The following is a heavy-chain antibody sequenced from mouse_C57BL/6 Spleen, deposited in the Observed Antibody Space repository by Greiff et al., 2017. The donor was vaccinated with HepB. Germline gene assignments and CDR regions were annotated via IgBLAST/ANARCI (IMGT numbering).Heavy chain of an antibody. CDR1: GYTFTSYW. J-gene: IGHJ4*01. Sequence: VQLQQPGAELVKPGASVKMSCKASGYTFTSYWITWVKQRPGQGLEWIGDIYPGSGSTNYNEKFKSKATLTVDTSSSTAYMQLSSLTSEDSAVYYCAREGTAQAPLYYYAMDYWGQGTSVTVSS. CDR2: IYPGSGST. V-gene: IGHV1-55*01. CDR3: AREGTAQAPLYYYAMDY. D-gene: IGHD3-2*02.